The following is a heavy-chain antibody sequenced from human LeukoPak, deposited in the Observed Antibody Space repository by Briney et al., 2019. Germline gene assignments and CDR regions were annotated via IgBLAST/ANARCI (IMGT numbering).Heavy chain of an antibody. CDR2: INHSGST. CDR1: GGSFSGYY. J-gene: IGHJ4*02. D-gene: IGHD3-3*01. Sequence: SETLSLTCAVYGGSFSGYYWSWIRQPPGKGLEWIGEINHSGSTNYNPSLKSRVTISVDTSKNQFSLKLSSVTAADAAVYYCARSQYYDFWSGSRPFDYWGQGTLVTVSS. CDR3: ARSQYYDFWSGSRPFDY. V-gene: IGHV4-34*01.